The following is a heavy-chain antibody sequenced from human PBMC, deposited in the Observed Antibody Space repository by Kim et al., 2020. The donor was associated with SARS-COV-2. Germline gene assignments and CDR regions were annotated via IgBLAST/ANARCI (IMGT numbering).Heavy chain of an antibody. J-gene: IGHJ3*01. CDR3: ARDPTYYGSGSY. Sequence: GGSLRLSCAASGFTVSSNYMSCVRQAPGKGLEWVSVIYSGGSTYYAASVKGRFTIFRDNSKNKLYLQMNSMSAEDTAVYYCARDPTYYGSGSYWGQGTMVTVSS. CDR1: GFTVSSNY. V-gene: IGHV3-66*01. D-gene: IGHD3-10*01. CDR2: IYSGGST.